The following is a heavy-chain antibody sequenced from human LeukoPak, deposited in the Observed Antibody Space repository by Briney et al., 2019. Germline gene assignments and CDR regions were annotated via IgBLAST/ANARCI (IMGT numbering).Heavy chain of an antibody. D-gene: IGHD5-18*01. V-gene: IGHV4-4*07. CDR3: ARGGSYGDARPNWFDP. CDR1: GGSISSYY. J-gene: IGHJ5*02. CDR2: IYSSGST. Sequence: SETLSLTCTVSGGSISSYYWSWIRQPAGKGLEWIGRIYSSGSTNYNPSLKSRVTMSVDTSKNQFSLKLSSVTAADTAVYYCARGGSYGDARPNWFDPWGQGTLVTVSS.